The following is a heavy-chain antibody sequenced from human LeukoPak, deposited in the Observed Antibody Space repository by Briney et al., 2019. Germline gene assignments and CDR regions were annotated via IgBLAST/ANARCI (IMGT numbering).Heavy chain of an antibody. V-gene: IGHV6-1*01. CDR2: TYYRSKWYN. CDR3: ARDFGTTGWHTFDY. Sequence: SQTFPLTCVVSGDSVLSKKGAWHCIRPSPSRALVWLGKTYYRSKWYNDYAESMEGRMTISQDTSKNQRSLHLNSVTPDDTAVYYCARDFGTTGWHTFDYWGQGTLVTVSS. CDR1: GDSVLSKKGA. D-gene: IGHD6-19*01. J-gene: IGHJ4*02.